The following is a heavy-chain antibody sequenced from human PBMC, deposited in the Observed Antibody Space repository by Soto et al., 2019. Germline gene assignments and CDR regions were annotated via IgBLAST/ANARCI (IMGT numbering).Heavy chain of an antibody. CDR1: GDSITSSEYY. V-gene: IGHV4-39*01. Sequence: SDTLSLTCTVSGDSITSSEYYWAWIRQPPGKGLQFVGTIYYSGSSYSNPSLKSRLSMSVDTSKHQLSLPMNSLTAAQRGVYYFARQAFNWSGADSWGQGVLVTVSS. CDR3: ARQAFNWSGADS. D-gene: IGHD1-20*01. J-gene: IGHJ4*02. CDR2: IYYSGSS.